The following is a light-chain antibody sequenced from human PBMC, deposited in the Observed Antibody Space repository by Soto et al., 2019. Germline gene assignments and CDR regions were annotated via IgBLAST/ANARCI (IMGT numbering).Light chain of an antibody. CDR2: WAS. Sequence: DIVMTQSPDSLAVSLGERATINCKSSQSVLNSSNNKNYLAWYQQKPGQPPKLLIYWASTRESGVPDRFSGSGSLTDFTLTITSLQAKDVAVYYCQQYYSTALFTFGPGTKVDIK. CDR3: QQYYSTALFT. J-gene: IGKJ3*01. CDR1: QSVLNSSNNKNY. V-gene: IGKV4-1*01.